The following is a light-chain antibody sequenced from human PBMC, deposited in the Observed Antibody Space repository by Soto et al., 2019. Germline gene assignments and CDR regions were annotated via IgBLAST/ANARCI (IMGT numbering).Light chain of an antibody. J-gene: IGKJ2*01. CDR3: QQYNNWPPYT. V-gene: IGKV3-15*01. CDR1: QSVSSN. Sequence: EIVMTQSPATLSVSPGERATLSCRASQSVSSNFAWYQQKTGQAPRLLIYVASTRATGIPARFIGSGSGTDVTLTISSLQSEDFAVYYCQQYNNWPPYTFGQGTKLEIK. CDR2: VAS.